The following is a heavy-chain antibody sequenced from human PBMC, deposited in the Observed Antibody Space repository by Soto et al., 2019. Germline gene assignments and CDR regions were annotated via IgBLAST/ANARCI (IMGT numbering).Heavy chain of an antibody. V-gene: IGHV1-69*06. CDR2: IIPIFGTA. CDR1: GGTFSSYA. J-gene: IGHJ6*02. D-gene: IGHD3-3*01. Sequence: VASVKVSCKASGGTFSSYAISWVRQAPGQGLEWMGGIIPIFGTANYAQKFQGRVTITADKSTSTAYMELSSLRSEDTAVYYCARDMPAKPTYYDFSDGKSRMDVWGQGTTVTVSS. CDR3: ARDMPAKPTYYDFSDGKSRMDV.